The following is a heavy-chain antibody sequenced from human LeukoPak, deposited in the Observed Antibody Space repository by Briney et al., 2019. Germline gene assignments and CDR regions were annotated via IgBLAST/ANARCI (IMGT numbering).Heavy chain of an antibody. CDR2: ISYDGSNK. Sequence: PGGSLRLSCAASGFSFNTYGMHWVRQGPGKGLERVAVISYDGSNKWYADSVKGRFTISRDNSKNTLYLQMNSLRPEDTAVYFCAKDLNTYRYDSRDLQHWGQGILVTVSS. D-gene: IGHD3-22*01. CDR1: GFSFNTYG. J-gene: IGHJ1*01. CDR3: AKDLNTYRYDSRDLQH. V-gene: IGHV3-30*18.